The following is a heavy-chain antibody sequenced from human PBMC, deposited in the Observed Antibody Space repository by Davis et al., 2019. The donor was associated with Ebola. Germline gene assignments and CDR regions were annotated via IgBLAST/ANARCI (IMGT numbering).Heavy chain of an antibody. D-gene: IGHD3-3*01. CDR3: ASPSSSFWSGYYYFDY. V-gene: IGHV4-39*01. CDR2: IYYSGST. Sequence: SETLSLTCTVSGFSISSSSYYWGWIRQPPGKGLEWIGSIYYSGSTYYNPSLKSRVTISVDTSKNQFSLKLSSVTAADTAVYYCASPSSSFWSGYYYFDYWGQGTLVTVSS. CDR1: GFSISSSSYY. J-gene: IGHJ4*02.